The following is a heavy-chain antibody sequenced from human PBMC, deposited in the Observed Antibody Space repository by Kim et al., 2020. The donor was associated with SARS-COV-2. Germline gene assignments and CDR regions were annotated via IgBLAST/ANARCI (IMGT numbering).Heavy chain of an antibody. V-gene: IGHV3-21*01. CDR3: ARDSSYYDSSGYVGY. D-gene: IGHD3-22*01. J-gene: IGHJ4*02. CDR2: ISSSSSYI. Sequence: GGSLRLSCAASGFTFSSYSMNWVRQAPGKGLEWVSSISSSSSYIYYADSVKGRFTISRDNAKNSLYLQMNSLRAEDTAVYYCARDSSYYDSSGYVGYWGQGTLVTVSS. CDR1: GFTFSSYS.